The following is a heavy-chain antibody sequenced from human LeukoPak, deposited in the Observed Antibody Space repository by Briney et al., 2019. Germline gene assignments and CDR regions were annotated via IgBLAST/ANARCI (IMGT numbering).Heavy chain of an antibody. D-gene: IGHD6-13*01. CDR3: AISALAAAGGGAFDI. J-gene: IGHJ3*02. Sequence: GGSLRLSCAASGFTFSSYGMHWVRQAPGKGLEWVAVISYDGSNKYYADSVKGRFTISRDNSKNTLYLQMNSLRAEDTAVYYCAISALAAAGGGAFDIWGQGTMVTVSS. CDR2: ISYDGSNK. V-gene: IGHV3-30*03. CDR1: GFTFSSYG.